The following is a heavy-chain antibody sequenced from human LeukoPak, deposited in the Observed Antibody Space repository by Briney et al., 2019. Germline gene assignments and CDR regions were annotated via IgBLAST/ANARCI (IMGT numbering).Heavy chain of an antibody. Sequence: SGGSLRLSCAASGFTFSSNVMSWVRQAPGKGLEWVSGINYDGAYTNYADSVKGRFTISRDNSKSTLYMQMNGLRAEDTAIYYCAKWGVDKGEWRHYVDYWGQGTLVIVSS. CDR1: GFTFSSNV. D-gene: IGHD3-16*01. V-gene: IGHV3-23*01. CDR3: AKWGVDKGEWRHYVDY. CDR2: INYDGAYT. J-gene: IGHJ4*02.